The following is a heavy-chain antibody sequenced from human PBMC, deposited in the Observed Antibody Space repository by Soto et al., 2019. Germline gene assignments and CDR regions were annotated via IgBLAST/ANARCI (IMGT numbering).Heavy chain of an antibody. CDR1: RYIFTAYF. Sequence: QVQLVQSGAEVKKPGASVKVSCKAPRYIFTAYFMHWVRQAPGQGLEWMGWINPNNGATHYGLSFQGRVTMTRDTSISTAYMELSSLRSDDTAIYYCARQADIVSTFFDYWGQGTLLTVSS. J-gene: IGHJ4*02. CDR2: INPNNGAT. V-gene: IGHV1-2*02. D-gene: IGHD5-12*01. CDR3: ARQADIVSTFFDY.